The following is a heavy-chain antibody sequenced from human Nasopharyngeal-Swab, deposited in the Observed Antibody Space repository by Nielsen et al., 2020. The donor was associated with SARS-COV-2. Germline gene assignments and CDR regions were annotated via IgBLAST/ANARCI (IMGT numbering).Heavy chain of an antibody. Sequence: GGSLRLSCAASGFTFSSYAMSWVRQAPGKGLEWVSAISGSGGSTYYADSVKGRSTISRDNSKNTLYLQMNSLRAEDTAVYYCAKDSGYSSGWYLDYWGQGTLVTVSS. J-gene: IGHJ4*02. CDR3: AKDSGYSSGWYLDY. V-gene: IGHV3-23*01. CDR2: ISGSGGST. D-gene: IGHD6-19*01. CDR1: GFTFSSYA.